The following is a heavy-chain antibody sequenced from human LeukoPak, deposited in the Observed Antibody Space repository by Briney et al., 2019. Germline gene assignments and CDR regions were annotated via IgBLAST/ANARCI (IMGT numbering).Heavy chain of an antibody. J-gene: IGHJ4*02. D-gene: IGHD6-13*01. V-gene: IGHV4-59*01. CDR1: GGSISSYY. Sequence: SETLSLTCTVSGGSISSYYWSWLRQPPGKGLEWIGYIYYSGSTNYNPSLKSRVTISVDTSKNQFSLKLSSVTAADTAVYYCARISYSSSWNQVDYWGQGTLVTV. CDR3: ARISYSSSWNQVDY. CDR2: IYYSGST.